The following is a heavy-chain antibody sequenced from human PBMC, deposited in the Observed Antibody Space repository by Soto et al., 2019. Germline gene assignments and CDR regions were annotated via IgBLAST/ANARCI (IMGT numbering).Heavy chain of an antibody. Sequence: EVQLVESGGGLVQPGGSLRLSCAASGFTFSSYWMSWVRQAPGKGLEWVANIKQDGSEKYYVDSVMGRFTISRDNAKNSLYLQMNSLRAEETAVYYCARVKNWNDGISGLEAFDIWGQGTMVTVSS. D-gene: IGHD1-1*01. CDR1: GFTFSSYW. J-gene: IGHJ3*02. CDR2: IKQDGSEK. V-gene: IGHV3-7*01. CDR3: ARVKNWNDGISGLEAFDI.